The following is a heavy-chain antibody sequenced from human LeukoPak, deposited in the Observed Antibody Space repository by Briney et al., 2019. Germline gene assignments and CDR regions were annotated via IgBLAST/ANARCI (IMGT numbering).Heavy chain of an antibody. J-gene: IGHJ6*03. CDR2: IIPMSGTI. Sequence: SVKVSCKASGRTFTNYAFSWVRQAPGQGLEWMGRIIPMSGTIYYAQKFQGRVTITADRSTNTAYMELNSLRSEDTAVIYCARDCSSASCYERGSYFYFYMDIWGSGTTVTVSS. CDR1: GRTFTNYA. CDR3: ARDCSSASCYERGSYFYFYMDI. D-gene: IGHD2-2*01. V-gene: IGHV1-69*06.